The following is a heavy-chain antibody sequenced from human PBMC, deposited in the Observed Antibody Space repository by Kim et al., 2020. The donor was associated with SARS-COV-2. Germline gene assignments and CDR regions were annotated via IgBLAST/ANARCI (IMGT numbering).Heavy chain of an antibody. J-gene: IGHJ4*02. Sequence: GGSLRRSCAASGFTFRTLSMHWVRQAPGKGLEWVAVISYDGSDKNYADSVKGRFTISRDNSKNTLYLQMNSLRAEDTAVYYCAKVGASGYYFDYWGQGAL. D-gene: IGHD3-10*01. CDR3: AKVGASGYYFDY. CDR2: ISYDGSDK. V-gene: IGHV3-30*18. CDR1: GFTFRTLS.